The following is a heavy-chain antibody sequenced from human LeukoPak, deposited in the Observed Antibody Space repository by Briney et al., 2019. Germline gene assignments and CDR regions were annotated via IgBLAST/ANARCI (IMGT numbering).Heavy chain of an antibody. CDR1: GDSITSYY. Sequence: SETLSLTCTVSGDSITSYYWGWIRQPPGKGLEWIGSIYYSGSTYYNPSLKSRVTISVDTSKNQFSLKLSSVTAADTAAYYCARQSMYYYGSGSYYGFDYWGQGTLVTVSS. J-gene: IGHJ4*02. CDR3: ARQSMYYYGSGSYYGFDY. CDR2: IYYSGST. V-gene: IGHV4-39*01. D-gene: IGHD3-10*01.